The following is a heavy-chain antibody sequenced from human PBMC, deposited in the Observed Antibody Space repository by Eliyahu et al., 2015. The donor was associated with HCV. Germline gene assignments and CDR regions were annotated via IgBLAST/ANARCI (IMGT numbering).Heavy chain of an antibody. CDR1: GFTFSSYW. J-gene: IGHJ3*02. CDR3: ARPDSCTGGVCSGAFDI. Sequence: EVQLVESGGGLVQPGGSLRLSCAASGFTFSSYWMSWVRQAPGKGLEWVANIKQDGSEKYYVDSVKGRFTISRDNAKNSLYLQMNSLRAEDTAVYYCARPDSCTGGVCSGAFDIWGQGTMVTVSS. CDR2: IKQDGSEK. V-gene: IGHV3-7*01. D-gene: IGHD2-8*02.